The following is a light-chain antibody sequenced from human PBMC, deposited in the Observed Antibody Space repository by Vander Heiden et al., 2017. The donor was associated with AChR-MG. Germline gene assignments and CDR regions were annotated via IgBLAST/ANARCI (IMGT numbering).Light chain of an antibody. J-gene: IGKJ5*01. CDR1: QTVSSY. CDR3: QQRTAWPIT. CDR2: DAS. V-gene: IGKV3-11*01. Sequence: EIVLTQSPATLSLSPGERATLSCRASQTVSSYLAWFQQKPGQPPRLLIYDASNRATGIPARFSGSGSGTDFTLTISGLEPEDFAVYYCQQRTAWPITFGQRTRLEIK.